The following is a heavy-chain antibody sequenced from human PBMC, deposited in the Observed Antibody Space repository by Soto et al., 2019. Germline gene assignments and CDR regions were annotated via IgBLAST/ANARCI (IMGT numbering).Heavy chain of an antibody. CDR2: ISHDGSYK. CDR3: VRDRYLYFDD. CDR1: GFALSDFG. V-gene: IGHV3-33*01. J-gene: IGHJ4*02. Sequence: QVRLVESGGGVVQPGRSLRISCGVSGFALSDFGMHWVRQAPGKGLEWVAVISHDGSYKDHVDSVKGRFTISSDTSKNTLYLYMNSLRAEDTAIYYCVRDRYLYFDDWGQGTLVTVSS. D-gene: IGHD2-2*02.